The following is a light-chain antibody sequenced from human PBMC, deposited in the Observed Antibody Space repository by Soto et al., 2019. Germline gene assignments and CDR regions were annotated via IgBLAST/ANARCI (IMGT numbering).Light chain of an antibody. V-gene: IGKV3-15*01. J-gene: IGKJ4*01. CDR1: QSVSSD. CDR2: AAS. Sequence: EIVMTQSPATLSVSPGERATLSCRASQSVSSDLAWYHQKPGQAPRLLIYAASTRATGIPARFSGSGSGTEFTLTISSLQSEDFAVYYCQQYNNWLRGTFGGGTKVDIK. CDR3: QQYNNWLRGT.